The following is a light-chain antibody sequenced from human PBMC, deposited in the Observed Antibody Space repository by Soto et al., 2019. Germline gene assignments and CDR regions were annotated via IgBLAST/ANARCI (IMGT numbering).Light chain of an antibody. V-gene: IGKV1-27*01. CDR3: QRHNSAPPVS. CDR1: QGIRNY. Sequence: DIQMTQSPSSLSASVGDRVTITCRASQGIRNYLAWYQQKPGKAPQLLIYAASTLQSGVPSRFSGSGSGTDFTLTIISLQPEDVATYYCQRHNSAPPVSVGPGTKVDLK. CDR2: AAS. J-gene: IGKJ3*01.